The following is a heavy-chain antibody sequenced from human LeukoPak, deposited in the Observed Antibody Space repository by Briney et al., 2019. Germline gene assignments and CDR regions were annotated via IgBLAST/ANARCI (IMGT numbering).Heavy chain of an antibody. V-gene: IGHV3-30-3*01. CDR1: GFIFSNAW. D-gene: IGHD2-15*01. CDR2: ISYDGSIN. J-gene: IGHJ4*02. Sequence: GGSLRLSCAASGFIFSNAWMSWVRQAPGKGLEWVAVISYDGSINFYAASVKGRFTISRDNSKNTLYLQMNSLRAEDSALYFCAGDRRYCGGGSCYFDYFFDYWGQGTLVTVSS. CDR3: AGDRRYCGGGSCYFDYFFDY.